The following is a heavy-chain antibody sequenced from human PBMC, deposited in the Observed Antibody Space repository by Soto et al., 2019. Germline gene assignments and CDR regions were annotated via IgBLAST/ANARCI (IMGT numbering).Heavy chain of an antibody. CDR2: IYYSGST. V-gene: IGHV4-59*01. J-gene: IGHJ6*02. Sequence: SETLSLTCTVSGGSISSYYWSWIRQPPGKGLEWIGYIYYSGSTNYNPSLKSRVTISVDTSKNQFSLKLSSVTAADTAVYYCARDRAAAGYYYYGMDVWGQGTKVTVSS. CDR1: GGSISSYY. CDR3: ARDRAAAGYYYYGMDV. D-gene: IGHD6-13*01.